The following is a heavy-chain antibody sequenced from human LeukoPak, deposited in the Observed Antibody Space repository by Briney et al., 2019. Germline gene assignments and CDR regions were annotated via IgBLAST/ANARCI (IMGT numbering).Heavy chain of an antibody. D-gene: IGHD3-3*01. CDR1: GFTFSSYA. CDR3: ATHHYDFWSGYYPSDY. J-gene: IGHJ4*02. V-gene: IGHV3-23*01. Sequence: GGSLRLSCAASGFTFSSYAMSWVRQAPGKGLEWVSAISGSGGSTYYADSVKDRFTVSRDNSKNTLYLQMNSLRAEDTAVYYCATHHYDFWSGYYPSDYWGQGTLVTVSS. CDR2: ISGSGGST.